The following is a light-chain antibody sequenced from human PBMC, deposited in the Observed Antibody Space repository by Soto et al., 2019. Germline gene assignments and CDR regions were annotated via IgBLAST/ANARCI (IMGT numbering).Light chain of an antibody. Sequence: DIQMTQSPSSVSASVGDTVTITCRASQAVSTWLAWYQQKPGGAPKLLIYAASTLQSGVPSRFSGSGSGTDFTLTIRSLQPEDFAVYYCQHYNNWIASFGGGTKVDIK. J-gene: IGKJ4*01. CDR2: AAS. CDR3: QHYNNWIAS. CDR1: QAVSTW. V-gene: IGKV1-12*01.